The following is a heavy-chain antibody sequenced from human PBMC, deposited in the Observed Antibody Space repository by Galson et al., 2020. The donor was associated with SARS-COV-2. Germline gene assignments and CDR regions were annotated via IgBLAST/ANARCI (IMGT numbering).Heavy chain of an antibody. CDR2: INSSGST. Sequence: SETLSLTCAVYGASLSGYYCSWNCQPQGKGLEWMGRINSSGSTNYNPTLKRRVPISVETSKNHFSLKLSSVTAADTAVYYCAREENCFLVVTATRMCYFDYWGRGTLATVSS. CDR3: AREENCFLVVTATRMCYFDY. CDR1: GASLSGYY. D-gene: IGHD2-21*02. J-gene: IGHJ4*02. V-gene: IGHV4-34*01.